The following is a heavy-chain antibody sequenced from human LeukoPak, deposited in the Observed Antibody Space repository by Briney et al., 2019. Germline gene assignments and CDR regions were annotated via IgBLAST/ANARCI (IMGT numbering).Heavy chain of an antibody. CDR1: GFTFSNYW. D-gene: IGHD5-24*01. CDR2: IDSDGSST. V-gene: IGHV3-74*01. Sequence: TGGSLRLSCAASGFTFSNYWMHWVRQAPGKGLVWVSRIDSDGSSTIYADSVKGRFTISRDNAKNTLYLQMNSLRAEDTAVYYCAGDGYNDFNYWGQGTLVTVSS. CDR3: AGDGYNDFNY. J-gene: IGHJ4*02.